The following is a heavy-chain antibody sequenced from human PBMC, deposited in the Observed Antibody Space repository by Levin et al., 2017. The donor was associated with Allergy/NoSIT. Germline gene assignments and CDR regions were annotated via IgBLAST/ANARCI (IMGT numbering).Heavy chain of an antibody. V-gene: IGHV3-23*01. CDR3: AKPRTIMVVLDGMDV. D-gene: IGHD2-8*01. J-gene: IGHJ6*02. CDR2: ISGSGGST. CDR1: GFTFSSYA. Sequence: LSLTCAASGFTFSSYAMSWVRQAPGKGLEWVSAISGSGGSTYYADSVKGRFTISRDNSKNTLYLQMNSLRAEDTAVYYCAKPRTIMVVLDGMDVWGQGTTVTVSS.